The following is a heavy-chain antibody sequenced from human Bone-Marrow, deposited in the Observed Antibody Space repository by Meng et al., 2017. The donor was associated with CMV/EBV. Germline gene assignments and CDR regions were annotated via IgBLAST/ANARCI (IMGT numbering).Heavy chain of an antibody. D-gene: IGHD1-26*01. Sequence: ASVKVSCKASGYTFTSYGISWVRQAPGQGLEWMGWISAYNGNTNYAQKLQGRVTMTTDTSTSTAYMELRSLRSDDTAVYYCARDEKGELLQDYYYGMDVWGQGTTVTVS. CDR3: ARDEKGELLQDYYYGMDV. CDR1: GYTFTSYG. J-gene: IGHJ6*02. V-gene: IGHV1-18*01. CDR2: ISAYNGNT.